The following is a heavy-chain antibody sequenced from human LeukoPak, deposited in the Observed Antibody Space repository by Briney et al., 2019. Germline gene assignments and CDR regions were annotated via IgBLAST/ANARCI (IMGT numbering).Heavy chain of an antibody. Sequence: GGSLRLSCAASGFDFNDFAMTWVRQAPGKGLEWVSSMSGSGDTTEYAASVKGRFTISRDNSKNTLYLQMNSLRAEDTAVYYCAKVIVVVQSFDYWGQGTLVTVSS. CDR2: MSGSGDTT. CDR3: AKVIVVVQSFDY. CDR1: GFDFNDFA. V-gene: IGHV3-23*01. J-gene: IGHJ4*02. D-gene: IGHD2-2*01.